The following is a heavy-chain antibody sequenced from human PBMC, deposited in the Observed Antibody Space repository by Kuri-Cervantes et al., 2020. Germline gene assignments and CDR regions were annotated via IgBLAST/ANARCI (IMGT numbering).Heavy chain of an antibody. Sequence: SVKVSCKASGGTFSSYAISWVRQAPGQGLEWMGGIIPIFGTANYAQKFQGRVTITAEKSTSTAYMELSSLRSEDTAVYYCATVWWQQLGRNWFDPWGQGTLVTVSS. CDR3: ATVWWQQLGRNWFDP. D-gene: IGHD6-13*01. V-gene: IGHV1-69*06. J-gene: IGHJ5*02. CDR2: IIPIFGTA. CDR1: GGTFSSYA.